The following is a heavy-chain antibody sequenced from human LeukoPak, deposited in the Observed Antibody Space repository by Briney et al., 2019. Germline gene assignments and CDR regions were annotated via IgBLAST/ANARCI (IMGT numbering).Heavy chain of an antibody. CDR2: FNSDARSA. D-gene: IGHD4-17*01. J-gene: IGHJ4*02. CDR3: ARGRYYLDS. CDR1: GFTFSTYW. Sequence: GGSLRLSCAASGFTFSTYWMHWVRQAPGKGLVWVSRFNSDARSAYYADSVKGRFTISRDNAKNTLYLQMNGLRAEDTAVYYCARGRYYLDSWGQGTLVTVSS. V-gene: IGHV3-74*01.